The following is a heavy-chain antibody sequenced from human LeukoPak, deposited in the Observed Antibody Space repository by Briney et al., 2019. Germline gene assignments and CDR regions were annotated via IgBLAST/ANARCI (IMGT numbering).Heavy chain of an antibody. J-gene: IGHJ4*02. Sequence: HAGGSLRLSCAASGFTFSSYGMHWVRQAPGKGLEWVAFIRYDGSNKYYADSVKGRFTISRDNSKNTLYLQMNSLRAEDTAVYYCANVEWELLRGGSFDYWGQGTLVTVSS. V-gene: IGHV3-30*02. CDR2: IRYDGSNK. CDR3: ANVEWELLRGGSFDY. CDR1: GFTFSSYG. D-gene: IGHD1-26*01.